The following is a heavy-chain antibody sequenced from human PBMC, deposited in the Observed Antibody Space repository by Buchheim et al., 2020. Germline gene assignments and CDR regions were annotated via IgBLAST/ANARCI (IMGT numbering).Heavy chain of an antibody. D-gene: IGHD4-17*01. CDR2: MNPNSGNT. V-gene: IGHV1-8*01. Sequence: QVQLVQSGAEVKKPGASVKVSCKASGYTFTSYDINWVRQATGQGLEWMGWMNPNSGNTGYAQKFQGRVTMPRNTSISTAYMELSSLRSEDTAVYYCARGGTTVTTFFYYYYGMDVWGQGTT. CDR1: GYTFTSYD. J-gene: IGHJ6*02. CDR3: ARGGTTVTTFFYYYYGMDV.